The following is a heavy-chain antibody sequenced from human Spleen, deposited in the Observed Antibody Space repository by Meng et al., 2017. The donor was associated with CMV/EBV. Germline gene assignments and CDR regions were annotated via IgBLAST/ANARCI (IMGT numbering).Heavy chain of an antibody. J-gene: IGHJ4*02. CDR1: GFSFSHYS. Sequence: GGSLRLSCAASGFSFSHYSMNWVRQPPGKGLEWVSSISSSSSYIYYADSVKGRFTISRDNAKNSLYLQMNSLRAEDTAVYYCARVTRSYYDYWGQGTVVTVSS. CDR2: ISSSSSYI. V-gene: IGHV3-21*01. CDR3: ARVTRSYYDY. D-gene: IGHD2-15*01.